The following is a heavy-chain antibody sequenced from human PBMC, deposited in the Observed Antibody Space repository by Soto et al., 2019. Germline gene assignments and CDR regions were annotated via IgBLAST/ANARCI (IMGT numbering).Heavy chain of an antibody. J-gene: IGHJ4*02. CDR1: GGSISSGDYY. Sequence: PSETLSLTCTVSGGSISSGDYYWSWIRQPPGKGLEWIGYIYYSGSTYYNPSLKSRVTISVDTSKNQFSLKLSSVTAADTAVYYCARAHITTYFDYWGQGTLVTVSS. V-gene: IGHV4-30-4*01. D-gene: IGHD3-22*01. CDR3: ARAHITTYFDY. CDR2: IYYSGST.